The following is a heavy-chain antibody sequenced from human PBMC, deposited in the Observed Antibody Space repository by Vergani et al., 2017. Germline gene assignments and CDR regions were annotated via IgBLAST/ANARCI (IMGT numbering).Heavy chain of an antibody. D-gene: IGHD5/OR15-5a*01. CDR3: ARARCIETCDMSNWLYS. CDR1: GFSFNSYW. Sequence: DVHLAESGGGFFQPGGSLRLSCSASGFSFNSYWMHWVRQVPGKGLLWVSRIKRDGSITAYADYVKGRFTISRDNAQNTLYLQMNSLRVEDTGVYYCARARCIETCDMSNWLYSWGQGNLVTVSS. V-gene: IGHV3-74*03. CDR2: IKRDGSIT. J-gene: IGHJ5*01.